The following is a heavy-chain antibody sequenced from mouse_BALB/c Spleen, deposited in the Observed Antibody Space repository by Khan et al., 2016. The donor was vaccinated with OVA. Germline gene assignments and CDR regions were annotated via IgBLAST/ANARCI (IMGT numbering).Heavy chain of an antibody. CDR3: ARGGYSSFAY. J-gene: IGHJ3*01. V-gene: IGHV1-5*01. D-gene: IGHD2-12*01. Sequence: EVQLQQSGPVLARPGASVKMSCKASGYSFTSYLIHWIKQRPGKGLEWIGDIYPGNGDTTYNQKFKDKAKLPAGTSANTAYMELSSLTNEDSAVDYCARGGYSSFAYWGQGTLVTVSA. CDR1: GYSFTSYL. CDR2: IYPGNGDT.